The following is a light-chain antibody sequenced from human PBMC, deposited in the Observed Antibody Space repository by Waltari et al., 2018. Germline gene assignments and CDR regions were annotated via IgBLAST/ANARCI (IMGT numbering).Light chain of an antibody. CDR1: QSVSSY. CDR3: QQYSTSPFT. Sequence: EIVLTQSPGTLSLSPGERATLSCRASQSVSSYLAWYQQKPGQAPRPLIYGASSSAPGIPDRFSGSGSGTDFTLTISRLEPEDFAVYYCQQYSTSPFTFGQGTKLEIK. V-gene: IGKV3-20*01. J-gene: IGKJ2*01. CDR2: GAS.